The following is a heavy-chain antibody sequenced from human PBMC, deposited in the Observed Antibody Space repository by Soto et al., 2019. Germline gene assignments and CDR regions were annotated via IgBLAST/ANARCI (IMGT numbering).Heavy chain of an antibody. D-gene: IGHD6-13*01. CDR1: GLIFSNYW. CDR3: ARGGSDSSWYWRD. CDR2: IKEDGSQI. J-gene: IGHJ4*02. V-gene: IGHV3-7*04. Sequence: DVQLVESGGGLVQPGGSLRLSCTASGLIFSNYWMTWVRQAPGKGPEWVANIKEDGSQIDYVDSVKGRFTVSRDNAKNSVYLQMNPLSFEDTAIYYCARGGSDSSWYWRDWGQGALVTVSS.